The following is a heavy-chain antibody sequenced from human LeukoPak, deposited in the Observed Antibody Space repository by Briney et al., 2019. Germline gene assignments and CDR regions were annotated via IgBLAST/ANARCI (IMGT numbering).Heavy chain of an antibody. CDR2: IYTSGST. CDR3: AREGSSGYYYDDAFDI. V-gene: IGHV4-61*02. D-gene: IGHD3-22*01. J-gene: IGHJ3*02. CDR1: GGSISSGSYY. Sequence: SQTLSLTCTVSGGSISSGSYYWSWIRQPAGKGLEWIGRIYTSGSTNYNPSLKSRVTISVDTSKNQFSLKLSSVTAADTAVYYRAREGSSGYYYDDAFDIWGQGTMVTVSS.